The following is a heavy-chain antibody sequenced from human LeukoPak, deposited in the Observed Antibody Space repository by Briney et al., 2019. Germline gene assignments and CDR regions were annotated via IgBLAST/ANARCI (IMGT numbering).Heavy chain of an antibody. V-gene: IGHV1-2*02. J-gene: IGHJ4*02. CDR3: ARSGSGYYYPPYDY. D-gene: IGHD3-22*01. CDR2: INPNSGGI. Sequence: GASVKVSCKASGYTFTGYYMHWVRQAPGQGLEWMGWINPNSGGINYAQKFQGRVTMTRDTSISTAYMELSRLRSDDTAVYYCARSGSGYYYPPYDYWGQGTLVTVSS. CDR1: GYTFTGYY.